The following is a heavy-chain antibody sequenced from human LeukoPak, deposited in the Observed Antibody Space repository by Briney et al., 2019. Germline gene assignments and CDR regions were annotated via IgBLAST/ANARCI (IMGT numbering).Heavy chain of an antibody. CDR3: AKGAEIDL. Sequence: GGSLRLSCATSGFTFTNYAMNWVPEAPRKGLEWVSAVTGPGDTTYYADSVKGRFFMSREDSKTTVYLQMNSLRAEDTAIYYCAKGAEIDLWGQGTLVTVSS. V-gene: IGHV3-23*01. D-gene: IGHD3-16*01. CDR2: VTGPGDTT. J-gene: IGHJ5*02. CDR1: GFTFTNYA.